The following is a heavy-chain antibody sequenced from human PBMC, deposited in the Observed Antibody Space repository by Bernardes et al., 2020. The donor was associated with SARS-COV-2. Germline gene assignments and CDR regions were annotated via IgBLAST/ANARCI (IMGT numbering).Heavy chain of an antibody. V-gene: IGHV1-24*01. CDR2: FDPEDGET. CDR3: ATAPAVVPAAMTWFDP. Sequence: ASVKVSCKASGHTFNTYYMDWVRQAPGQGLEWMGGFDPEDGETIYAQKFQGRVTMTEDTSTDTAYMELSSLRSEDTAVYYCATAPAVVPAAMTWFDPWGQGTLVTVSS. D-gene: IGHD2-2*01. CDR1: GHTFNTYY. J-gene: IGHJ5*02.